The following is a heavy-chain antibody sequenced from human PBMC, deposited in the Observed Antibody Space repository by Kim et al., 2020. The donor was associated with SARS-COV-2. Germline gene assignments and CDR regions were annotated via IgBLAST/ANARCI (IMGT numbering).Heavy chain of an antibody. Sequence: SVKGRFTISRENSKNTLYLQMNSLRAEDTAVYYCAKDLVGYDILTGYARVWGQGTTVTVSS. D-gene: IGHD3-9*01. J-gene: IGHJ6*02. CDR3: AKDLVGYDILTGYARV. V-gene: IGHV3-33*06.